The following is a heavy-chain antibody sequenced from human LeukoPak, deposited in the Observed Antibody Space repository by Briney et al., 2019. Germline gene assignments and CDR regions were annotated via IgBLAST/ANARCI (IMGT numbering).Heavy chain of an antibody. CDR1: GGTFSSYA. V-gene: IGHV1-69*05. CDR3: ARGEEVVVVAATGLAFDI. Sequence: SVKVSCKASGGTFSSYAISWVRQAPGQGLEWMGGIIPIFGTANYAQKFQGRVTITTDESTSTAYMELNSLRAEDTAVYYCARGEEVVVVAATGLAFDIWGQGTMVTVSS. CDR2: IIPIFGTA. J-gene: IGHJ3*02. D-gene: IGHD2-15*01.